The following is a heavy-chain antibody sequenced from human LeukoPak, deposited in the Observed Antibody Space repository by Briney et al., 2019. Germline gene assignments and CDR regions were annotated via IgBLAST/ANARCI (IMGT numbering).Heavy chain of an antibody. V-gene: IGHV4-34*01. CDR2: INHSGST. D-gene: IGHD5-12*01. J-gene: IGHJ4*02. Sequence: SETLSLTCAVYGGSFGGYYWSWIRQPPGKGLEWIGEINHSGSTNYNPSLKSRVTISVDMSKNQFSLKLSSVTAADTAVYYCARGPRWLRSHFDYWGQGTLLTVSS. CDR1: GGSFGGYY. CDR3: ARGPRWLRSHFDY.